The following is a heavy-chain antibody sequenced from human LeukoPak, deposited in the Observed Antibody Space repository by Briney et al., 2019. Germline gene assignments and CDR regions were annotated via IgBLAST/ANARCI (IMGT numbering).Heavy chain of an antibody. CDR1: GGTFSSYA. Sequence: GASVKVSCKASGGTFSSYAISWVRQAPGQGLEWMGGIIPIFGTANYAQKFQGRVTITADESTSTAYMELSSLRSDDTAVYYCARAGRDGYNLAYWGQGTLVTVSS. V-gene: IGHV1-69*13. J-gene: IGHJ4*02. CDR2: IIPIFGTA. D-gene: IGHD5-24*01. CDR3: ARAGRDGYNLAY.